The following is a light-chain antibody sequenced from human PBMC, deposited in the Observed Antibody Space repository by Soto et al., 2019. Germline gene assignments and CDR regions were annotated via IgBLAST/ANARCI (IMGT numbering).Light chain of an antibody. V-gene: IGLV2-14*01. CDR1: SSDVGGYNY. J-gene: IGLJ1*01. Sequence: QSALNQPASVSGSPGQSITLSFTGTSSDVGGYNYVSWYQQHPGKAPKLMIYDVSNRPSGVSNRFSGSKSGNTASLTISGLQAEDEADYYCSSHTSSSTPYVFGTGTKVTVL. CDR2: DVS. CDR3: SSHTSSSTPYV.